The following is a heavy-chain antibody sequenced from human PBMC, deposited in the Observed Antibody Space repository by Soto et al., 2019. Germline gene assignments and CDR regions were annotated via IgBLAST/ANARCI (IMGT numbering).Heavy chain of an antibody. V-gene: IGHV4-39*01. CDR2: FYYSGST. D-gene: IGHD2-2*02. Sequence: QLQLEESGPGLVKPSETLSLTCTVSGGSISSSSYYWGWIRQSPGKGLEWIGSFYYSGSTYYSPYTKSRVTVSGDTSRQQLSLRLSSVTAADTAVYYCARIYVASRYMDVWGKGSTVTVSS. CDR1: GGSISSSSYY. J-gene: IGHJ6*03. CDR3: ARIYVASRYMDV.